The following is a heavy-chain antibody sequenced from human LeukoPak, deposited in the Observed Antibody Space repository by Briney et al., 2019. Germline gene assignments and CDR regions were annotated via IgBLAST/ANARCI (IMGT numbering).Heavy chain of an antibody. J-gene: IGHJ4*02. V-gene: IGHV1-18*01. Sequence: ASVKVSCKTSGYIFTSYGISWVRQAPGQGLEWMGWINAYNGNTNYAQKFQGRVTITADKSTSTAYMELSSLRSEDTAVYYCARDRRVAVAGSSNYWGQGTLVTVSS. D-gene: IGHD6-19*01. CDR1: GYIFTSYG. CDR3: ARDRRVAVAGSSNY. CDR2: INAYNGNT.